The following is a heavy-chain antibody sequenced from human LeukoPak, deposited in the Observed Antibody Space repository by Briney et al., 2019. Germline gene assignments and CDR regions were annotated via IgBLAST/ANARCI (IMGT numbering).Heavy chain of an antibody. J-gene: IGHJ4*02. CDR1: GYTFTSYG. CDR3: ARDVAQRITMVRGVSEPFDY. CDR2: ISAYNGNT. V-gene: IGHV1-18*01. Sequence: ASVKVSCKASGYTFTSYGISWVRQAPGQGLEWKGWISAYNGNTNYAQKLQGRVTMTTDTSTSTAYMELRSLRSDDTVVYYCARDVAQRITMVRGVSEPFDYWGQGTLVTVSS. D-gene: IGHD3-10*01.